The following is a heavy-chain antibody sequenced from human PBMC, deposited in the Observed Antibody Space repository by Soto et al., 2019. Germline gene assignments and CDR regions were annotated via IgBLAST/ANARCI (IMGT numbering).Heavy chain of an antibody. V-gene: IGHV3-13*01. D-gene: IGHD6-19*01. CDR1: GFTFSSYD. CDR3: ARGGSSGWYDDAFDI. CDR2: IGTAGDT. J-gene: IGHJ3*02. Sequence: GGSLRLSCAASGFTFSSYDMHWVRQATGKGLEWVSAIGTAGDTYYPGSVKGRFTISRENAKNSLYLQMNSLRAGDTAVYYCARGGSSGWYDDAFDIWGQGTMVTVSS.